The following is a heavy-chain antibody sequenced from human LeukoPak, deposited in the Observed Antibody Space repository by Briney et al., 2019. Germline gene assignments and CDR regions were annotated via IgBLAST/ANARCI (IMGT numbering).Heavy chain of an antibody. V-gene: IGHV4-34*01. D-gene: IGHD3-3*01. Sequence: SETLSLTCAVYGGSFSGYYWSWLRQPPGKGLEWLGEINHSGSTNYNPSLKSRVTISVDTSKNQFSLKLSSVTAADTAVYYCARGPYYDFWSGYSTLGVTRSPSFDYWGQGTLVTVSS. CDR2: INHSGST. CDR1: GGSFSGYY. CDR3: ARGPYYDFWSGYSTLGVTRSPSFDY. J-gene: IGHJ4*02.